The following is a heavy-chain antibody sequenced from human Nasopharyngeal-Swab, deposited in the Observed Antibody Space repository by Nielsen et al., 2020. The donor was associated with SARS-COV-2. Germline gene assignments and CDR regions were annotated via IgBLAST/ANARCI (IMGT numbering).Heavy chain of an antibody. CDR3: ARGAFEYSSSWYDPYYFDY. CDR1: GYTFSNYW. D-gene: IGHD6-19*01. V-gene: IGHV3-74*01. J-gene: IGHJ4*02. Sequence: GESLKISCVGSGYTFSNYWMHWVRQVPGKGLVWVSRIDTDGSTTNYADSVEGRFRISRDNAKNTLYLQMDSLRGEDTAIYYCARGAFEYSSSWYDPYYFDYWGQGTLVTVSS. CDR2: IDTDGSTT.